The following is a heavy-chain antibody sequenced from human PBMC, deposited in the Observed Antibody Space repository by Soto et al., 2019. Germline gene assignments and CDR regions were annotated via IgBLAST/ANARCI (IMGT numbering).Heavy chain of an antibody. J-gene: IGHJ4*02. CDR1: GYIFTHYY. CDR2: IDPSDGST. D-gene: IGHD2-2*01. V-gene: IGHV1-46*03. Sequence: QVQLVQSGAEVKKPGASVKVSCEASGYIFTHYYLYWVRQAPGRGLEWMGMIDPSDGSTSYAQRFQGRVTMTRDTSTSTVHMELSSLRSEDTAVYYCARKPDYCTSTTCYSLGYWGQGTLVTVSS. CDR3: ARKPDYCTSTTCYSLGY.